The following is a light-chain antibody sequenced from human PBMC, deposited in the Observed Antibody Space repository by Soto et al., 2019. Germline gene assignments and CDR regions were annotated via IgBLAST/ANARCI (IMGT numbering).Light chain of an antibody. Sequence: IKVTMSLAALSLYERDRVTIPCRASQCLSNAFAWYQQKPGKVPKLLIYAASTLHSGVPPRVSGSGSGTDFTLTIIILQAEDVVRYRSPVYAFPPNTFCQ. CDR1: QCLSNA. J-gene: IGKJ5*01. CDR3: PVYAFPPNT. V-gene: IGKV1-27*01. CDR2: AAS.